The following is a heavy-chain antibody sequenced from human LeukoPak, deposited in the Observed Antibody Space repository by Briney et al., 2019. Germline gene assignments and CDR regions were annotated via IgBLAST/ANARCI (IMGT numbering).Heavy chain of an antibody. J-gene: IGHJ4*02. D-gene: IGHD3-10*01. CDR3: AKSVQLLWFGESSPGY. Sequence: PGGSLRLSCAASGFTFSKFWMSWLRQSPGKGLEWVSAISGSGGSTYYADSVKGRFTISRDNSKNTLYLQMNSLRAEDTAVYYCAKSVQLLWFGESSPGYWGQGTLVTVSS. V-gene: IGHV3-23*01. CDR2: ISGSGGST. CDR1: GFTFSKFW.